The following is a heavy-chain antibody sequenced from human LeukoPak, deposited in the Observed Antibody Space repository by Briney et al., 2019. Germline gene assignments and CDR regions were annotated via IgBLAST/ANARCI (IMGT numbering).Heavy chain of an antibody. CDR3: ARRGAAAIDP. Sequence: SETLSLTCTVSGASISDYYWTWIRRPPGKGLEWIGYISYSGTTKYSPSLKSRVTISVDTSKNQFSLKLSSVTAADTAVYYCARRGAAAIDPWGQGTLVTVSS. J-gene: IGHJ5*02. D-gene: IGHD6-13*01. CDR1: GASISDYY. V-gene: IGHV4-59*08. CDR2: ISYSGTT.